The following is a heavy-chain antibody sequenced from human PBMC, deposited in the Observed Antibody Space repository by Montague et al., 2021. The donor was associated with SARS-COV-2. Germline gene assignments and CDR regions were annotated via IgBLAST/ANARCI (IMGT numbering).Heavy chain of an antibody. CDR3: ARDRDWDDWCGMDV. D-gene: IGHD2-21*01. Sequence: SLRLSCAASGFIFSSYEMNWVRQAPGKGLEWISYISSSGGGSTKXYTDSGKGRFTISRDNATNSLYLQMNSLRVGDTAIYYCARDRDWDDWCGMDVWGQGTTVTVSS. CDR1: GFIFSSYE. J-gene: IGHJ6*02. V-gene: IGHV3-48*03. CDR2: ISSSGGGSTK.